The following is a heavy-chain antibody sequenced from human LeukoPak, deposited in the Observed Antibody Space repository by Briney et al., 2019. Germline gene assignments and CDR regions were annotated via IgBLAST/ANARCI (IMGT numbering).Heavy chain of an antibody. V-gene: IGHV3-20*04. CDR3: ARGYCSGGSCWYIDN. D-gene: IGHD2-15*01. Sequence: PGGSLRLSCAASGFTFDDYGMSWVRQAPGKGLEWVSGINWNGGSTGYADSVKGRFTISRDSAKNSLYLQMNSLRAEDTALYYCARGYCSGGSCWYIDNWGQGTPVTVSS. J-gene: IGHJ4*02. CDR1: GFTFDDYG. CDR2: INWNGGST.